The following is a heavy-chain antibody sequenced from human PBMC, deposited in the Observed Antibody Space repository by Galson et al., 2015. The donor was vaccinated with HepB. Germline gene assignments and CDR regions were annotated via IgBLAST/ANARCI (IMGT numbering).Heavy chain of an antibody. CDR3: ARDLEMATIRLVVLGW. CDR2: ISGSGGST. Sequence: SLRLSCAASGFTFSSYAMSWVRQAPGKGLEWVSAISGSGGSTYYADSVKGRFTISRDNAKNSLYLQMNSLRAEDTAVYYCARDLEMATIRLVVLGWWGQGTLVTVSS. D-gene: IGHD5-24*01. CDR1: GFTFSSYA. V-gene: IGHV3-23*01. J-gene: IGHJ4*02.